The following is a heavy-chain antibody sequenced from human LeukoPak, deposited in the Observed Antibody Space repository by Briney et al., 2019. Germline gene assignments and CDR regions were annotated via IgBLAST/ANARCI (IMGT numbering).Heavy chain of an antibody. CDR1: GGSFSGYY. Sequence: SETLSPTCAVYGGSFSGYYWSWIRQPPGKGLEWIGEINHSGSTNYNPSLKSRVTISVDTPKNQFSLKLSSVTAADTAVYYCARGRGYYYDSSGYTLDWGQGTLVTVSS. CDR3: ARGRGYYYDSSGYTLD. CDR2: INHSGST. V-gene: IGHV4-34*01. D-gene: IGHD3-22*01. J-gene: IGHJ4*02.